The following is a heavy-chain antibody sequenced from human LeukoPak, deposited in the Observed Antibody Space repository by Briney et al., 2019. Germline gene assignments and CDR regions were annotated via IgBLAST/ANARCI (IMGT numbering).Heavy chain of an antibody. CDR3: ARDSSGWYYSDY. CDR1: GFTFSNYE. Sequence: GGSLRLSCAASGFTFSNYEMNWVRQAPGKGLEWVSYISRSSGSSIYYADSVKGRFTISRDNAKNSLYLQMNSLRAEDTAVYYCARDSSGWYYSDYWGQGILVTVSS. V-gene: IGHV3-48*03. CDR2: ISRSSGSSI. D-gene: IGHD6-19*01. J-gene: IGHJ4*02.